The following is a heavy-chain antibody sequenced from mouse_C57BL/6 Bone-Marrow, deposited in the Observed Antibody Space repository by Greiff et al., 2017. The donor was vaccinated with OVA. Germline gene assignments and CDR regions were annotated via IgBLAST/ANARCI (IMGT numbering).Heavy chain of an antibody. CDR2: IYPRSGNT. CDR1: GYTFTSYG. V-gene: IGHV1-81*01. Sequence: QVQLQQSGAELARPGASVKLSCKASGYTFTSYGISWVKQRTGQGLEWIGEIYPRSGNTYYNEKFKGKATLTADKSSSTAYMELRSLTSEDSAVYFCADGITTVKGYYAMDYWGQGTSVTVSS. J-gene: IGHJ4*01. CDR3: ADGITTVKGYYAMDY. D-gene: IGHD1-1*01.